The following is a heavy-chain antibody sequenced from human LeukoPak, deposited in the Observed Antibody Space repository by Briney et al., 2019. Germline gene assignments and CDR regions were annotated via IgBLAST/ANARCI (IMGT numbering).Heavy chain of an antibody. CDR3: ARVGYCSGGSCLGAFDI. CDR2: ISSSSSYI. CDR1: GFTFSSYS. Sequence: GGSLRLSCAASGFTFSSYSMNWVRQAPGKGLEWVSSISSSSSYIYYADSVKGRFTISRDNAKNSLYLQMNSLRAEDTAVYYCARVGYCSGGSCLGAFDIWGQGTMVTVSS. J-gene: IGHJ3*02. V-gene: IGHV3-21*01. D-gene: IGHD2-15*01.